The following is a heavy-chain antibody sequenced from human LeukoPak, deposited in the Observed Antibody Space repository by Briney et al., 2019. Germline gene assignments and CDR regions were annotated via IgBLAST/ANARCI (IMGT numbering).Heavy chain of an antibody. CDR3: ASAHRDSMVRGAKPRYFDY. CDR1: GFTFSSYD. Sequence: GGSLRLSCAASGFTFSSYDMHWVRQATGKGLEWVSAIGTAGDTYYPGSVKGRFTISRENAKNSLYLQMNSLRAGDTAVYYCASAHRDSMVRGAKPRYFDYWGQGTLVTVSS. D-gene: IGHD3-10*01. V-gene: IGHV3-13*01. CDR2: IGTAGDT. J-gene: IGHJ4*02.